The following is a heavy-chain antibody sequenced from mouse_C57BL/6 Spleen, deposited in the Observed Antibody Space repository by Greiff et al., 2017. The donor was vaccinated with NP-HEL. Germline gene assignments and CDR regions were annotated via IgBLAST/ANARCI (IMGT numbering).Heavy chain of an antibody. CDR1: GYTFTDYY. CDR3: ARYLSYYSNLYAMDY. D-gene: IGHD2-5*01. J-gene: IGHJ4*01. CDR2: INPYNGGT. V-gene: IGHV1-19*01. Sequence: VQLQQSGPVLVKPGASVKMSCKASGYTFTDYYMNWVKQSHGKSLEWIGVINPYNGGTSYNQKFKGKATLTVDKSSSTAYMELNSLTSEDSAVYYCARYLSYYSNLYAMDYWGQGTSVTVSS.